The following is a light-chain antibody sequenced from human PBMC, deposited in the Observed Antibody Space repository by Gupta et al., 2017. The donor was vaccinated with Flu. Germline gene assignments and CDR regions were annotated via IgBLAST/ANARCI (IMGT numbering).Light chain of an antibody. CDR2: DAT. CDR3: QQYSSSGT. Sequence: FALPPSPATLSLSPGERATLSCGASQSVSSSFLAWYQQKPGLAPRLLIYDATSRAAGIPDRCGGGGAGTDFSITISRQEDEDVAEYYCQQYSSSGTFGRGTKVEIK. J-gene: IGKJ4*01. CDR1: QSVSSSF. V-gene: IGKV3D-20*01.